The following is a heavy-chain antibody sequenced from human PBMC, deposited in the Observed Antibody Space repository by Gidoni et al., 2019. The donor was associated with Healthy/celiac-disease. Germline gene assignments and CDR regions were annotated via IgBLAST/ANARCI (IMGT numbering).Heavy chain of an antibody. V-gene: IGHV4-31*03. D-gene: IGHD3-16*02. Sequence: QVQLQESGPGLVKPSQTLSLTCTVSGGSISSGGYYWSWIRQHPGKGLEWIGYIYYSGGTYYNPSLKSRVTISVDTSKNQFSLKLSSVTAADTAVYYCASSYVWGSYRYTGDPNYFDYWGQGTLVTVSS. CDR2: IYYSGGT. CDR1: GGSISSGGYY. CDR3: ASSYVWGSYRYTGDPNYFDY. J-gene: IGHJ4*02.